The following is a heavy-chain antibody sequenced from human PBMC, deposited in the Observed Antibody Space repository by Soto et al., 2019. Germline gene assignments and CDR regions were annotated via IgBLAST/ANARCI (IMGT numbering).Heavy chain of an antibody. V-gene: IGHV3-21*01. CDR2: TSSSSSYI. CDR3: ATTAYNWNYGGYYYYGMDV. D-gene: IGHD1-7*01. Sequence: PGGSLRLSCAASGFTFSSYSMNWVRQAPGKGLEWVSSTSSSSSYIYYADSVKGRFTISRDNAKNSLYLQMNSLRAEDTAVYYCATTAYNWNYGGYYYYGMDVWGQGTTVTVSS. J-gene: IGHJ6*02. CDR1: GFTFSSYS.